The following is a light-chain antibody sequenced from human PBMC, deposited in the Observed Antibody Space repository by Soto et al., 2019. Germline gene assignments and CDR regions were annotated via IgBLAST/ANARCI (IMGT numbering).Light chain of an antibody. CDR2: GAS. Sequence: TQSPATLSVSPGERATLSCRASQSVSSSQLAWYQQKPGQAPRLLIYGASTRATGIPARFSGSGSGTEFTLTISSLQSEDFAVYYCQQYNNSPGTFGGGTKVDIK. CDR3: QQYNNSPGT. V-gene: IGKV3-15*01. CDR1: QSVSSS. J-gene: IGKJ4*01.